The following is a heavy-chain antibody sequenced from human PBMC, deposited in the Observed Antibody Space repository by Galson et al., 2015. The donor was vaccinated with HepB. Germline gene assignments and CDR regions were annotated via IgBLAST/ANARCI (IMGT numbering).Heavy chain of an antibody. V-gene: IGHV3-30-3*01. CDR3: ARDRSVCTSCYAPDYYYYGMDV. J-gene: IGHJ6*02. CDR1: GFTFSTYA. CDR2: ISYDGSNK. Sequence: SLRLSCAASGFTFSTYAMHWVRQAPGKGLEWVAVISYDGSNKYYADSVKGRFTISRDNSKNTRYLQMNSLKAKDTAVYYCARDRSVCTSCYAPDYYYYGMDVWGQGTTVTVSS. D-gene: IGHD2-2*01.